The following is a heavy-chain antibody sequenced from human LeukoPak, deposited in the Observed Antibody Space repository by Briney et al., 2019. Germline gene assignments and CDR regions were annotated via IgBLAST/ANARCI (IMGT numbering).Heavy chain of an antibody. Sequence: SQTLSLTCTVSGGSISSGGYSWSWIRQHPGKGLEWIGYIYYSGSTYYNPSLKSRVTISVDTSKNQFSLKLSSVTAADTAVYYCARDQGGVDYWGQGTLVTVSS. D-gene: IGHD3-10*01. CDR3: ARDQGGVDY. V-gene: IGHV4-31*03. CDR1: GGSISSGGYS. J-gene: IGHJ4*02. CDR2: IYYSGST.